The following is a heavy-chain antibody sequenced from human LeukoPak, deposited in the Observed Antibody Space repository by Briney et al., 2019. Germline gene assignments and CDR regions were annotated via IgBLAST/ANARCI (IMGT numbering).Heavy chain of an antibody. CDR1: GGIFSSYA. J-gene: IGHJ4*02. D-gene: IGHD4-17*01. V-gene: IGHV1-69*06. Sequence: ASVKVSRKASGGIFSSYAISWVRPAPGQRLEWMGGIIPIFGTANYAQKFQGRVTITADKSTSTAYMELSSLRSEDTAVYYCASAGVYGDYFSGDYWGQGTLVTVSS. CDR2: IIPIFGTA. CDR3: ASAGVYGDYFSGDY.